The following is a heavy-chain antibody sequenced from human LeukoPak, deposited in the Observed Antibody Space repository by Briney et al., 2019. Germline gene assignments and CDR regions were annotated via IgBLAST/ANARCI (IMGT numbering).Heavy chain of an antibody. V-gene: IGHV3-7*03. Sequence: GGSLRLSCAASGFIFTNYWMTWVRQAPGKGLEWVANTSPDGRHKNYLDSVKGRFTISRDNAKDSLYLQMSNLRAEDTAVYFCARGGGLDVWGQGATVTVSS. CDR2: TSPDGRHK. CDR3: ARGGGLDV. J-gene: IGHJ6*02. CDR1: GFIFTNYW. D-gene: IGHD3-16*01.